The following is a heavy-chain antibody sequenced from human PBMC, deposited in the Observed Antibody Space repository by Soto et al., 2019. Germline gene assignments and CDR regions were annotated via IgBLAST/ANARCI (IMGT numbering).Heavy chain of an antibody. J-gene: IGHJ6*02. CDR3: ARARVIVGAAFHYGYGKDC. D-gene: IGHD1-26*01. CDR2: ISSSSGYI. CDR1: GFTFSSYS. V-gene: IGHV3-21*01. Sequence: EVQLVESGGGLVKPGGSLRLSCAASGFTFSSYSMNWVRQAPGKGLEWVSSISSSSGYIYYADSVKGRFTISRDNAKNSMYLQMDRLRAADTSVYYCARARVIVGAAFHYGYGKDCWGPATTVTVSS.